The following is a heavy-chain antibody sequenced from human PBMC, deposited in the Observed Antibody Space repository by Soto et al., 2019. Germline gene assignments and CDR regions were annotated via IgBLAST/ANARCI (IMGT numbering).Heavy chain of an antibody. J-gene: IGHJ4*02. CDR3: ARSPSLFIDY. D-gene: IGHD3-10*01. V-gene: IGHV1-3*01. CDR2: FNAGNGNI. CDR1: GYTFTEYT. Sequence: ASVKVSCKASGYTFTEYTMNWVRQAPGQRLEWMGWFNAGNGNIKYSEKFQGRVTITRDTSASTAYMELSSLRSEDTAVYYCARSPSLFIDYWGQGTLVTVSS.